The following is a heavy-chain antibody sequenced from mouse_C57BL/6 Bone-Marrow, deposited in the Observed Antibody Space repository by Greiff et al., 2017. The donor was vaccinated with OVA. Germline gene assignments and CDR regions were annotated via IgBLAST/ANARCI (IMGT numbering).Heavy chain of an antibody. Sequence: VQLQESGAELARPGASVKLSCKASGYTFTSYGISWVKQRTGQGLEWIGVIYPRSGNTYYNEKFKGKATLTADQSSSTAYMELRSLTSEDSAVYFCARFTAMGYWGQGTSVTVSS. V-gene: IGHV1-81*01. CDR2: IYPRSGNT. CDR3: ARFTAMGY. CDR1: GYTFTSYG. J-gene: IGHJ4*01.